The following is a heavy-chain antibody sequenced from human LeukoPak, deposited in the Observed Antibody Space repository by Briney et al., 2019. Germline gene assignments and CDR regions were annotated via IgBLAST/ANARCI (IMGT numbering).Heavy chain of an antibody. D-gene: IGHD3-10*01. CDR3: ARVGTVRGVPHFDY. CDR2: INSGSNYT. CDR1: GFTFSSYS. J-gene: IGHJ4*02. Sequence: GGSLRLSCAASGFTFSSYSMNWVRQAPGKGLEWVSSINSGSNYTYYADSVEGRFTISRDNAKNSLYLQMNSLRAEDTAVYYCARVGTVRGVPHFDYWGQGTLVTVSS. V-gene: IGHV3-21*01.